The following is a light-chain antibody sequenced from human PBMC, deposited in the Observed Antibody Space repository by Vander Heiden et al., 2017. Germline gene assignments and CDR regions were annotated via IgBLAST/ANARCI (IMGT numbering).Light chain of an antibody. CDR2: AAI. Sequence: DIQMTQSPSSLSASVGDRVSMTCRASQSISNYLNWYQQKPGKAPKLLIYAAISLQSGVPSRFSGSGSGTDFTLTISSLQPEDFATYYCQQSYSTPQTFGQGTKVEIK. J-gene: IGKJ1*01. V-gene: IGKV1-39*01. CDR3: QQSYSTPQT. CDR1: QSISNY.